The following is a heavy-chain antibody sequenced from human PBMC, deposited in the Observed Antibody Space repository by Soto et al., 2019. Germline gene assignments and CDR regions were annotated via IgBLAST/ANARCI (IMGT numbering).Heavy chain of an antibody. CDR3: LGHDSYNDVDV. J-gene: IGHJ6*02. CDR2: ISTSGSYI. V-gene: IGHV3-21*01. Sequence: EVQLVESGGGLVKPGGSLRLSCVASGFTFSSYSMNWVRQAPGKGLEWVSTISTSGSYIYYADSVKGRFTISRDNAKKSLSLQMTSLRAEDTSVYFCLGHDSYNDVDVWGQGTTVTVSS. CDR1: GFTFSSYS. D-gene: IGHD2-21*01.